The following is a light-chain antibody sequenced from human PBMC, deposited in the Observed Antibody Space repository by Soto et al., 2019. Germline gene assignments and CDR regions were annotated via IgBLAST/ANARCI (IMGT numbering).Light chain of an antibody. CDR2: SND. Sequence: QSVLTQSPSASGTPAQRVSISCSGSTSNIGTNTVSWYQHVPGTAPKLLIYSNDQRPSAVPGRFSGSKSGTSASLAISGLLSEDEADYYCATWDDSLNVVFGGGTKLTVL. J-gene: IGLJ2*01. CDR3: ATWDDSLNVV. V-gene: IGLV1-44*01. CDR1: TSNIGTNT.